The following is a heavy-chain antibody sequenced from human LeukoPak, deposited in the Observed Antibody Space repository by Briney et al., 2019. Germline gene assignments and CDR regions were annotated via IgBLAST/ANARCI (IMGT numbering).Heavy chain of an antibody. CDR3: AKGGSGSYYDNFDY. Sequence: PGGSLRLSCAASGLTFSSYGMHWVRQAPGKGLEWVAFISYDGSNKYYADSVKGRFTISRDNLKNTLYLQMNSLGAEDTAVYYCAKGGSGSYYDNFDYWGQGTLVTVSS. J-gene: IGHJ4*02. CDR1: GLTFSSYG. CDR2: ISYDGSNK. V-gene: IGHV3-30*18. D-gene: IGHD1-26*01.